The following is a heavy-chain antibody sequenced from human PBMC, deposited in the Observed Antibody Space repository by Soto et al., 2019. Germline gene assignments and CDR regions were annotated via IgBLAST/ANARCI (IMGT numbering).Heavy chain of an antibody. V-gene: IGHV1-69*06. Sequence: QVQLVQSGAEVKKPGSSVKVSCKASGGTFSSYAISWVRQAPGQGLEWMGGIIPIFGTANYAQKFQGRVTITADKSTSTAYMELSSLRSEDTAVYYWAITVAARRYYYYYYGMDVWGQWTTVTVSS. CDR2: IIPIFGTA. CDR1: GGTFSSYA. CDR3: AITVAARRYYYYYYGMDV. D-gene: IGHD6-6*01. J-gene: IGHJ6*02.